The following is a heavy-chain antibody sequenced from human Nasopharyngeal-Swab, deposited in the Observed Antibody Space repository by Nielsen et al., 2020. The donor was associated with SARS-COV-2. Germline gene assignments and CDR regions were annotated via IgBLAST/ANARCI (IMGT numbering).Heavy chain of an antibody. D-gene: IGHD3-22*01. J-gene: IGHJ4*02. CDR2: ITQDGSEK. CDR3: ARAPKRGSSGYQVVY. Sequence: GESLKISCAASGFTFSSYWMSWVRQAPGKGLEWVANITQDGSEKYYVNSVKGRFTISRDKAKNSLYLQMNSLRAEDTAVYYCARAPKRGSSGYQVVYWGQGTLVTVSS. CDR1: GFTFSSYW. V-gene: IGHV3-7*03.